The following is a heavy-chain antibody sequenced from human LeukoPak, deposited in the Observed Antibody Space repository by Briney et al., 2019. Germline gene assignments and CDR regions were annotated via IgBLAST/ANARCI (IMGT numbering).Heavy chain of an antibody. CDR1: GSTFSSYA. J-gene: IGHJ4*02. Sequence: GRSLRLSCAASGSTFSSYAMHWVRQAPGKGLEWVAVISYDGSNKYYADSVKGRFTISRDNSKNTLYLQMNSLRAEDTAVYYCARGYCSGGSCYPPGYWGQGTLVTVSS. CDR2: ISYDGSNK. CDR3: ARGYCSGGSCYPPGY. V-gene: IGHV3-30*04. D-gene: IGHD2-15*01.